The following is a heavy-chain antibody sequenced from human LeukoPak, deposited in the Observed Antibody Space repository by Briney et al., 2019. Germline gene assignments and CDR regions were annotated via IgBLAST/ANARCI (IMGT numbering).Heavy chain of an antibody. V-gene: IGHV4-59*01. CDR3: ARVAVAGLDY. CDR2: IYYSGST. Sequence: SETLSLTCTVSGGSISSYYWSWIRQPPGKGLEWIGYIYYSGSTNYNPSLESRVTISVDTSKNQFSLKLSSVTAADTAVYYCARVAVAGLDYWGQGTLVTVSS. CDR1: GGSISSYY. J-gene: IGHJ4*02. D-gene: IGHD6-19*01.